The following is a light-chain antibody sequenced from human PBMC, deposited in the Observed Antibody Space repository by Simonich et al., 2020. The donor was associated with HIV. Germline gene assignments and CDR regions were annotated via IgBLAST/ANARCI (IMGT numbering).Light chain of an antibody. J-gene: IGKJ2*01. CDR2: GAS. V-gene: IGKV3-15*01. CDR1: QRISTN. Sequence: EIVMTQSPATLSVSPGERAILSCRASQRISTNLAWYQQKPGQAPSLLIYGASTRATGVPPRFSGTGSGTEFTLTISSVQSEDFVIYYCQQYNNWPLFFGQGTKLEIK. CDR3: QQYNNWPLF.